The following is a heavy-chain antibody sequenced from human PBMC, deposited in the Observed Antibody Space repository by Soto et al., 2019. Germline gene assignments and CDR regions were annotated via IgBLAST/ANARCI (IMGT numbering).Heavy chain of an antibody. CDR1: GYTFTSYY. CDR2: IDPSGGST. CDR3: ARDGYDSSALGYYYGMDV. D-gene: IGHD3-22*01. Sequence: ASVKVSCKASGYTFTSYYMHWVRQAPGQGLEWMGIIDPSGGSTSYAQKFQGRVTMTRDTSTSTVYMELSSLRSEDTAVYYCARDGYDSSALGYYYGMDVWGQGTTVTVSS. J-gene: IGHJ6*02. V-gene: IGHV1-46*01.